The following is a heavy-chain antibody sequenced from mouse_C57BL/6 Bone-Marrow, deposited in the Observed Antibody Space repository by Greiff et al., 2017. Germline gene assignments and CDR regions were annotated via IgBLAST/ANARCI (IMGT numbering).Heavy chain of an antibody. V-gene: IGHV5-6*01. Sequence: EVHLVESGGDLVKPGGSLKLSCAASGFTFSSYGMSWVRQTPDKRLEWVATISSGGSYTYYQDSVKGRFTISRDNAKNTLYLQMSSLKSEDTAMYYCARQGFAYWGQGTLVTVSA. CDR1: GFTFSSYG. CDR3: ARQGFAY. CDR2: ISSGGSYT. J-gene: IGHJ3*01.